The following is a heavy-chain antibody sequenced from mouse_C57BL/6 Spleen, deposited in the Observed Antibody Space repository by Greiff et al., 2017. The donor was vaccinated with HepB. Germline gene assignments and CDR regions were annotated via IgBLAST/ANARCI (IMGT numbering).Heavy chain of an antibody. CDR1: GYAFSSSW. J-gene: IGHJ1*03. Sequence: GASVKISCKASGYAFSSSWMNWVKQRPGKGLEWIGRIYPGDGDTNYNGKFKGKATLTADKSSSTAYMQLSSLTSEDSAVYFCARLDLLRYFDVWGTGTTVTVSS. D-gene: IGHD1-1*01. CDR3: ARLDLLRYFDV. V-gene: IGHV1-82*01. CDR2: IYPGDGDT.